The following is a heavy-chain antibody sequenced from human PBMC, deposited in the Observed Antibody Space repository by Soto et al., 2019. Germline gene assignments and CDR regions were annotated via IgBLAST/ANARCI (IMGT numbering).Heavy chain of an antibody. J-gene: IGHJ4*02. V-gene: IGHV5-51*01. CDR3: ARQNYAGYGGYDSAFDT. CDR1: GYTFTTYW. D-gene: IGHD5-12*01. CDR2: IYPGDSDV. Sequence: PGASLKISCQGSGYTFTTYWVGWVRQRPGKGLDWMGNIYPGDSDVKYSPSFQVQVTISVDKSTSTAYLQWNSLKASDTAVYYCARQNYAGYGGYDSAFDTWGQVPLVTVSS.